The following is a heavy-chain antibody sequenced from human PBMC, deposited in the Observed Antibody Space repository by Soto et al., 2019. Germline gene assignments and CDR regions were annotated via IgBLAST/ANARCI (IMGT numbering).Heavy chain of an antibody. J-gene: IGHJ3*02. V-gene: IGHV4-59*01. Sequence: PSETLSLTCTVSGGSISSYYWSWIRQPPGKGLEWIGYMYDSGSTNYNPSLKSRVTISVDTSKNQFSLKLSSVTAADTAVYYCARVWGGAFDIWGQGTMVTVSS. D-gene: IGHD3-10*01. CDR1: GGSISSYY. CDR3: ARVWGGAFDI. CDR2: MYDSGST.